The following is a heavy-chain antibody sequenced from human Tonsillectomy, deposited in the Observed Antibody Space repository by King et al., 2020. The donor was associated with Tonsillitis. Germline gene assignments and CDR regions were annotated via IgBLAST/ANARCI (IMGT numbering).Heavy chain of an antibody. CDR1: GGSISSYY. Sequence: QLQESGPGLVKPSETLSLTCNVSGGSISSYYWSWIRLPAGKRLEWIGRIYPSGSTNTNPPLKSRVTMSVNTSRNHSPLKLRSVTAADTAMYYCARDSDFGDYGLLLGFDVWGQGTMVTVSS. CDR3: ARDSDFGDYGLLLGFDV. J-gene: IGHJ3*01. CDR2: IYPSGST. D-gene: IGHD4-17*01. V-gene: IGHV4-4*07.